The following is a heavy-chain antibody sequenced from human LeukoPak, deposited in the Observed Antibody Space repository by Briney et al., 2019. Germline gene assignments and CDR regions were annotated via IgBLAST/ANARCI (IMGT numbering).Heavy chain of an antibody. V-gene: IGHV1-18*01. CDR1: GYILTNYG. CDR2: ISGYNADT. D-gene: IGHD2-8*01. CDR3: ARFLCDNGACHRAFDI. Sequence: GASVKVSCKASGYILTNYGITWVRQAPGQGLEWMGWISGYNADTDSAQKVQGRLTMTTDTSTNTAYMELRSLRSDDTAVYYCARFLCDNGACHRAFDIWGQGTAVTVS. J-gene: IGHJ3*02.